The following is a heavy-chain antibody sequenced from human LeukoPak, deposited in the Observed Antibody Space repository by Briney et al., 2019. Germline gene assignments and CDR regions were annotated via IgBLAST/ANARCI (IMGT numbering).Heavy chain of an antibody. D-gene: IGHD5-12*01. CDR1: GFTFSSYA. Sequence: GGSPRLSCAASGFTFSSYAMSWVRQAPGKGLEWVSAISGSGGSTYYADSVKGRLTISRDNSKNTLYLQMNSLRAVDTAVYYCAKDQRSGYEWDYYFDYWGQGTLVTVSS. V-gene: IGHV3-23*01. CDR3: AKDQRSGYEWDYYFDY. J-gene: IGHJ4*02. CDR2: ISGSGGST.